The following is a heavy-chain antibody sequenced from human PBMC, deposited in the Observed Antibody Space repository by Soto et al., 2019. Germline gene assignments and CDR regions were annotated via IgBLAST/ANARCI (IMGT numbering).Heavy chain of an antibody. V-gene: IGHV3-23*01. CDR3: AKDQRKPAIFGVVTLS. J-gene: IGHJ5*02. D-gene: IGHD3-3*01. CDR2: ISGSGQTT. CDR1: GFTFIRFA. Sequence: PWGSLRLSCAGSGFTFIRFAIICFRHFPFKGLEWVSAISGSGQTTYYADSVKGRFTVSRDNSNNTLYLQMNSLRAEDTAVYYCAKDQRKPAIFGVVTLSWGQGTLVTVSS.